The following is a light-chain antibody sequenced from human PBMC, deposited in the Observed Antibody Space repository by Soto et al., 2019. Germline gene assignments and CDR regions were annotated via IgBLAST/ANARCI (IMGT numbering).Light chain of an antibody. CDR2: DAS. Sequence: EIVLTQSPGTLSLSPGERATLSCRASQSVSSSYLAWYQQKPGQAPRLLIYDASNRATGIPARFSGSGSGTEFTLTISSLQSEDFAVYYCQQYNSWPPITFGQGTRLEIK. CDR1: QSVSSSY. J-gene: IGKJ5*01. CDR3: QQYNSWPPIT. V-gene: IGKV3-20*01.